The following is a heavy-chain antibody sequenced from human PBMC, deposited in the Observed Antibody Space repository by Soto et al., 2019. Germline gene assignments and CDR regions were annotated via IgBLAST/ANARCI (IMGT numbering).Heavy chain of an antibody. D-gene: IGHD6-13*01. Sequence: GSLRLSCAASGFTFSDYYMSWIRQAPGKGLEWVSYISSSSSYTNYADSVKGRFTISRDNAKNSLYLQMNSLRAEDTAVYYCARVLSIAAAGKGYFDYWGQGTLVTVSS. CDR3: ARVLSIAAAGKGYFDY. V-gene: IGHV3-11*06. J-gene: IGHJ4*02. CDR1: GFTFSDYY. CDR2: ISSSSSYT.